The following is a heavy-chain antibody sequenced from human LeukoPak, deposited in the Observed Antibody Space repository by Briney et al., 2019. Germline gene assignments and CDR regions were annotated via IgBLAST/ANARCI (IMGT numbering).Heavy chain of an antibody. Sequence: PSETLSLTCTVSGGSISTSSYYWGWIRQPPGKGLEWIGSIYYSGSTYDNPSLKSRVTISVDTSKNQVSLKLRSVTAADTALYYCARLLYDRSGYYYFGYWGQGTLVTVSS. V-gene: IGHV4-39*01. J-gene: IGHJ4*02. D-gene: IGHD3-22*01. CDR1: GGSISTSSYY. CDR3: ARLLYDRSGYYYFGY. CDR2: IYYSGST.